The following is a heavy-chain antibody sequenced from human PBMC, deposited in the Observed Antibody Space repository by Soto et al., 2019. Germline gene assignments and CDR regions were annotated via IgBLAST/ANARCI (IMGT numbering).Heavy chain of an antibody. V-gene: IGHV4-31*03. Sequence: PSETLSLTCTVSGGSISSGGYYWSWIRQHPGKGLEWIGYIYYSGSTYYNPSLKSRVTISVDTSKNQFSLKLSSVTAADTAMYYCAREVVYYYGMDVWGQGTLVTVSS. J-gene: IGHJ6*02. D-gene: IGHD2-15*01. CDR2: IYYSGST. CDR3: AREVVYYYGMDV. CDR1: GGSISSGGYY.